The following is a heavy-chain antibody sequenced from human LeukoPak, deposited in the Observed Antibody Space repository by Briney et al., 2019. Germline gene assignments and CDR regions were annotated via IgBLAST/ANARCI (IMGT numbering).Heavy chain of an antibody. CDR2: IYYSGST. D-gene: IGHD5-24*01. J-gene: IGHJ4*02. CDR1: GGSMSSYY. Sequence: SETLSLTCTVSGGSMSSYYWSWIREPPGKGLEWIGYIYYSGSTKYNPSLKSRVTISVDTSKNQFSLKLSSVTAADTAVYYCARGARAGYNLEPFDYWGQGTLVTVSS. CDR3: ARGARAGYNLEPFDY. V-gene: IGHV4-59*08.